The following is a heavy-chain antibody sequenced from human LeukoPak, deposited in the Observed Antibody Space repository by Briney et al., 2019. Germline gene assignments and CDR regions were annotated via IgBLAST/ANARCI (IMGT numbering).Heavy chain of an antibody. D-gene: IGHD3-10*01. CDR2: IYPGDSED. J-gene: IGHJ6*02. CDR1: GYRFTNYY. Sequence: GESLKIFCKGSGYRFTNYYIGWVRQMPGEGLGGMGIIYPGDSEDRYSPSFQGQVTISADKSISSAYVQWRSLKASDTAMYDCAMGTMAGGVISGMDVWGQGTTVSVSS. V-gene: IGHV5-51*01. CDR3: AMGTMAGGVISGMDV.